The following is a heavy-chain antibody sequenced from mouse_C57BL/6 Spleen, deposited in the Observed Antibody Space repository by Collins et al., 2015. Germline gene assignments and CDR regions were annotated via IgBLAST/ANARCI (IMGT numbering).Heavy chain of an antibody. V-gene: IGHV1-50*01. D-gene: IGHD4-1*01. Sequence: QVQLQQPGAELVKPGASVRLSCKASGYTFTSYWMQWVKQRPGQGLEWIGEIDPSDSYTNYNQKFKGKATLTVDTSSSTAYMQLSSLTSEDSAVYYCLTGTGYWGQGTTLTVSS. J-gene: IGHJ2*01. CDR2: IDPSDSYT. CDR1: GYTFTSYW. CDR3: LTGTGY.